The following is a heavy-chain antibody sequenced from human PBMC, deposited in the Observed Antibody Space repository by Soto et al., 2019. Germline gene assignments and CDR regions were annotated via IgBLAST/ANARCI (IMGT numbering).Heavy chain of an antibody. CDR1: GFTFSSYG. D-gene: IGHD3-3*01. CDR2: ISYDGSNK. CDR3: AKAHQANGVVAETTFDP. Sequence: PGGSLRLSCAASGFTFSSYGMHWVRQAPGKGLEWVAVISYDGSNKYYADSVKGRFTISRDNSKNTLYLQMNSLRAEDTAVYYCAKAHQANGVVAETTFDPWGQGTLVTVSS. V-gene: IGHV3-30*18. J-gene: IGHJ5*02.